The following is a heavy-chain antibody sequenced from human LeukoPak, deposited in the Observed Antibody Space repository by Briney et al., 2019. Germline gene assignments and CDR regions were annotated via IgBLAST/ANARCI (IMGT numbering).Heavy chain of an antibody. CDR2: ISAYNGNT. J-gene: IGHJ6*02. CDR1: GYTFTSYG. Sequence: ASVKVSCKASGYTFTSYGISWVRQAPGQGLEWMGWISAYNGNTNYAQKLQGRVTMTTDTSTSTAYMELRSLRSDDTAVYYCASGRIYYYYYGMDVWGQGTTVTVSS. V-gene: IGHV1-18*01. CDR3: ASGRIYYYYYGMDV.